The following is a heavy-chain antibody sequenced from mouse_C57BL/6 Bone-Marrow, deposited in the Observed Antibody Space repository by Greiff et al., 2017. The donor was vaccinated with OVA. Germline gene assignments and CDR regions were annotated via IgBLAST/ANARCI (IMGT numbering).Heavy chain of an antibody. CDR1: GYTFTSYW. Sequence: VQLQQPGAELVKPGASVKLSCKASGYTFTSYWMHWVKQRPGQGLEWIGMIHPNSGSTNYNEKFKSKATLTVDKSSSTAYMQLSSRTYEDSAVYYCARMGYYGSLFAYWGQGTLVTVSA. V-gene: IGHV1-64*01. D-gene: IGHD1-1*01. CDR2: IHPNSGST. CDR3: ARMGYYGSLFAY. J-gene: IGHJ3*01.